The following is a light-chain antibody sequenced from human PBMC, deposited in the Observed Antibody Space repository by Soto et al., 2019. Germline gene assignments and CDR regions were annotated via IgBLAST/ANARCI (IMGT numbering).Light chain of an antibody. Sequence: QSALTQPASVSGSPGQWVTVSCTGSGTDIGGYNYVSWYQQHPGQAPKLILSDVNNRPSGVSNRFAGSKSGNTASLIISGLEAEDEAYYYHSSYTSRSTDVFGTGNKLTVL. CDR1: GTDIGGYNY. CDR3: SSYTSRSTDV. CDR2: DVN. J-gene: IGLJ1*01. V-gene: IGLV2-14*03.